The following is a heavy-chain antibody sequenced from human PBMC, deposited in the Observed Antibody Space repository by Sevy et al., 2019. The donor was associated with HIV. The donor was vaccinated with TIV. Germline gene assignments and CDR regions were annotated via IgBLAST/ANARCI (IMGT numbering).Heavy chain of an antibody. J-gene: IGHJ5*02. V-gene: IGHV1-18*01. CDR1: GYTFTTFG. CDR2: INIYNGNT. D-gene: IGHD3-16*01. Sequence: ASVKVSCKPSGYTFTTFGINWVQQAPGQGLEWMAWINIYNGNTIYAQNLQGRVTLTRDTSTNTAYMELRSLTSDDTAAYYCARMRNLGEPSDPWGQGALVTVS. CDR3: ARMRNLGEPSDP.